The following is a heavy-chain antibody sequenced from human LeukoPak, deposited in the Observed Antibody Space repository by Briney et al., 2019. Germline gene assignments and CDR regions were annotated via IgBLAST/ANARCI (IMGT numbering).Heavy chain of an antibody. J-gene: IGHJ3*02. V-gene: IGHV4-34*01. CDR1: GGSFSGYY. D-gene: IGHD6-13*01. CDR2: INHSGST. Sequence: SEPLSLTCAVYGGSFSGYYWSWIRQPPGKGLEWIGEINHSGSTNYNPSLKSRVTISVDTSKNQFSLKLSSVTAADTAVYYCRAAGSPPHDAFDIWGQGTMVTVSS. CDR3: RAAGSPPHDAFDI.